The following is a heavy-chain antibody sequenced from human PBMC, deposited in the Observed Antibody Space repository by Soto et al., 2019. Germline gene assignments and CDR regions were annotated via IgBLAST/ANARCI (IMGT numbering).Heavy chain of an antibody. CDR2: IYYSGST. D-gene: IGHD3-22*01. CDR1: GGSISSYY. Sequence: SETLSLTCTVSGGSISSYYWSWIRQPPGKGLEWIGYIYYSGSTNYNPSLKSRVTISVDTSKNQFSLKLSSVTAADTAVYYCARDPNYYDSSGYYYEGYGIDVRGQRTTVTGSS. CDR3: ARDPNYYDSSGYYYEGYGIDV. J-gene: IGHJ6*02. V-gene: IGHV4-59*12.